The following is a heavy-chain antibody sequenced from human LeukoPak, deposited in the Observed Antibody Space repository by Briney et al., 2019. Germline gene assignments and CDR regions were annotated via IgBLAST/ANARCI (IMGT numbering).Heavy chain of an antibody. Sequence: SVKVSCQASGGTFSSYAISWVRQAPGQGLEWMGGIIPIFGTANYAQKFQGRVTITADESTSTAYMELSSLRSEDTAVYYCATLQGDSPFFDYWGQGTLVTVSS. CDR2: IIPIFGTA. V-gene: IGHV1-69*01. CDR1: GGTFSSYA. J-gene: IGHJ4*02. CDR3: ATLQGDSPFFDY. D-gene: IGHD4-11*01.